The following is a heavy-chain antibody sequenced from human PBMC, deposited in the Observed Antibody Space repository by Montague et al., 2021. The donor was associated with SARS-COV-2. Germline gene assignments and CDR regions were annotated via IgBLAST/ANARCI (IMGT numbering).Heavy chain of an antibody. CDR2: TYYRSKWYN. CDR3: ARITVGSKYYFDF. D-gene: IGHD4-11*01. J-gene: IGHJ4*02. Sequence: CAISGDSVSSNIATWNWFRQSPSRGLEWLGRTYYRSKWYNDYAESVKSRITIDPDTSKHQFSLHLNSVTPEDTAVYYCARITVGSKYYFDFWGQGTLVTVSS. V-gene: IGHV6-1*01. CDR1: GDSVSSNIAT.